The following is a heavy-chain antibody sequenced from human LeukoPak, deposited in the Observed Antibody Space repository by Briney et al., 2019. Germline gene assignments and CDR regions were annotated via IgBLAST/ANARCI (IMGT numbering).Heavy chain of an antibody. Sequence: GASVKVSCKASGGTFSSYTISWVRQAPGQGLEWMGRIIPILGIANYAQKFQGRVTITADKSTSTAYMELSSVRSEDTAVYYCAILSITIFGVVINDYWGQGTLVTVSS. J-gene: IGHJ4*02. CDR3: AILSITIFGVVINDY. D-gene: IGHD3-3*01. CDR1: GGTFSSYT. CDR2: IIPILGIA. V-gene: IGHV1-69*02.